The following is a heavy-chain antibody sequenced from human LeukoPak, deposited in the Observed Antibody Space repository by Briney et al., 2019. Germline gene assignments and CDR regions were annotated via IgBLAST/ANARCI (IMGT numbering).Heavy chain of an antibody. CDR2: INPNVGGT. J-gene: IGHJ4*02. Sequence: ASVKVSCKASGYTFVNHFIYWLRQAPVQGLDWMGWINPNVGGTVSAQKFQGRVTMTRDTSISTAYMELNSLTSADTAVYYCARVTASGFYFFNSWGQGTLITVSS. CDR1: GYTFVNHF. CDR3: ARVTASGFYFFNS. D-gene: IGHD3-22*01. V-gene: IGHV1-2*02.